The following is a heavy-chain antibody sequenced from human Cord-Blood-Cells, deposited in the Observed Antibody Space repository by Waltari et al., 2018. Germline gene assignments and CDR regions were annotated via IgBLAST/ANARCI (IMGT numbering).Heavy chain of an antibody. CDR2: IKQDGSEK. J-gene: IGHJ3*02. Sequence: EVQLVESGGGLVQPGGSLRLSCAASGFLFGSYWISCVRQAPGKGLEWVANIKQDGSEKYYVDSVKGRFTISRDNAKNSLYLQMNSLRAEDTAVYYCARVWESYDAFDIWGQGTMVTVSS. D-gene: IGHD1-26*01. V-gene: IGHV3-7*04. CDR3: ARVWESYDAFDI. CDR1: GFLFGSYW.